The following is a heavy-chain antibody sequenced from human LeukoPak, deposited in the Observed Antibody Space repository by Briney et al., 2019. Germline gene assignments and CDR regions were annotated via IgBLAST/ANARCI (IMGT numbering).Heavy chain of an antibody. Sequence: SETLSLTCTVSGYSISSGYYWGWIRQPPGKGLEWIGSIYHSGSTYYNPSLKSRVTISVDTSKNQFSLKLSSVTAADTAVYYCARDYYYDSSGNFDYWGQGTLVPVPS. D-gene: IGHD3-22*01. CDR3: ARDYYYDSSGNFDY. J-gene: IGHJ4*02. CDR1: GYSISSGYY. V-gene: IGHV4-38-2*02. CDR2: IYHSGST.